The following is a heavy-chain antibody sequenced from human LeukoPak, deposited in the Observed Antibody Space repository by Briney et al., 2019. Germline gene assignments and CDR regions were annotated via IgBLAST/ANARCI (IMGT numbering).Heavy chain of an antibody. CDR2: IYPRDGST. J-gene: IGHJ4*02. D-gene: IGHD2-2*01. V-gene: IGHV1-46*01. Sequence: ASVKVSCKASGYTFTSSYIHWVRQAPGQGLEWMGMIYPRDGSTSYAQKFQGRVTVTRDTSTSTAYMELSSLRSEDTAVYYCARGYCSSTSCYRFDSWGQGTLVTVSS. CDR3: ARGYCSSTSCYRFDS. CDR1: GYTFTSSY.